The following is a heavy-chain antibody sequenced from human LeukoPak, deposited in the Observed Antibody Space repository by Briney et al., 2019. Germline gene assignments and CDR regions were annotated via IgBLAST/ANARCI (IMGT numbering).Heavy chain of an antibody. D-gene: IGHD5-18*01. CDR2: TYYSGST. CDR1: GGSISSYC. J-gene: IGHJ4*02. V-gene: IGHV4-59*08. CDR3: ARLLIVDTAMVGSHYFDY. Sequence: SETLSLTCTVSGGSISSYCWSWIRQPPGKGLEWIGYTYYSGSTNYNPSLKSRVTISVDTSKNQFSLKLSSVTAADTAVYYCARLLIVDTAMVGSHYFDYWGQGTLVTVSS.